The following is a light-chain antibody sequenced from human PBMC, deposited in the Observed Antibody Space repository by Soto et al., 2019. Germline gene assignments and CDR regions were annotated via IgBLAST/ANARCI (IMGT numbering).Light chain of an antibody. Sequence: DIQMTQSPSTLSASVGDRVTITCRASQSISSWLAWYQQKPGKAPKLLIYKASSLESGVPSRFSGSGSGTEFTLTINSLQPDDFAPYYCQQYNSYSPSCGQGTKLEIK. CDR3: QQYNSYSPS. V-gene: IGKV1-5*03. CDR1: QSISSW. J-gene: IGKJ2*01. CDR2: KAS.